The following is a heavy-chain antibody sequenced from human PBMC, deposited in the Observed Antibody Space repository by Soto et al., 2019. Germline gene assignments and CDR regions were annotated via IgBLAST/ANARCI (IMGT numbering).Heavy chain of an antibody. CDR1: GFTLSNYW. V-gene: IGHV3-7*03. D-gene: IGHD2-2*01. J-gene: IGHJ5*02. CDR3: ARGPEGTYCSSTSSQALLNWFNP. Sequence: GGSLRLSCAASGFTLSNYWMTWARQAPGSGLEWVADIKRDGSERYYVDSVKGRFTVSRDNAKNSLSLQMNSLRPEDTAVYYCARGPEGTYCSSTSSQALLNWFNPWGQVTLVTVCS. CDR2: IKRDGSER.